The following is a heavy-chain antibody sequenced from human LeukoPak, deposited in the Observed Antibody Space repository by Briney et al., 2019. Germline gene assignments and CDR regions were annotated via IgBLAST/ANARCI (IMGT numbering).Heavy chain of an antibody. Sequence: GGSLRLSCAASGFTVSSNYMSWVRQAPGKGLEWVSVIYSGGSTYYADSVKGRFTISRDNSKNTLYLQMNSLRAEDTAVYYCARDRRQCLVRGYYMDVWGKGTTVTISS. V-gene: IGHV3-66*01. J-gene: IGHJ6*03. CDR3: ARDRRQCLVRGYYMDV. CDR2: IYSGGST. D-gene: IGHD6-19*01. CDR1: GFTVSSNY.